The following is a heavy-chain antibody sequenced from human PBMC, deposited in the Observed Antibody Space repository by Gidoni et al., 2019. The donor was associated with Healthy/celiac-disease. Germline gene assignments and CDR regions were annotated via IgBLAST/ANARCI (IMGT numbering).Heavy chain of an antibody. J-gene: IGHJ6*02. CDR3: ARNYDFWSGYYTGIDYGMDV. V-gene: IGHV1-69*01. CDR2: IIPIFGTA. D-gene: IGHD3-3*01. Sequence: QVQLVQSGAEVKKPGSSVKVSCKASGGTFSRYALSWVRQAPGQGLEWMGGIIPIFGTANYAQKFQGRGTITADESTSTAYMELSSLRSEDTAVYYCARNYDFWSGYYTGIDYGMDVWGQGTTVTVSS. CDR1: GGTFSRYA.